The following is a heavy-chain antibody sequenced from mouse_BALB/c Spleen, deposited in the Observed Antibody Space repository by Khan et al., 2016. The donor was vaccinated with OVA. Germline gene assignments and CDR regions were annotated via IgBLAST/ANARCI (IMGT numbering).Heavy chain of an antibody. D-gene: IGHD2-14*01. CDR3: ARDYYRYDGYYAMDY. CDR1: GFSLSRYN. Sequence: QVQLQQSGPGLVAPSQSLSITCTVSGFSLSRYNIHWVRQPPGKGLEWLGMIWGGGGTDYNSTLKSRLSISKDNSKSQVFLKMNSLQTDDTAMYYWARDYYRYDGYYAMDYWGQGTSVTVSS. V-gene: IGHV2-6-4*01. CDR2: IWGGGGT. J-gene: IGHJ4*01.